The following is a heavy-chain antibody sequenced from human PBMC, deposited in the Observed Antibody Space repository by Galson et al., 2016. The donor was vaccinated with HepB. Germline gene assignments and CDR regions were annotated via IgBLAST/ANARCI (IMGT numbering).Heavy chain of an antibody. CDR2: IIPIFGTA. J-gene: IGHJ3*02. CDR3: ARAVKQRITIFGVVVNAFDI. Sequence: SVKVSCKASGGTFSSYAISWVRQAPGQGLEWMGGIIPIFGTANYAQKFQGRVTITADESTSTAYMELSSLRSEDTAVHYCARAVKQRITIFGVVVNAFDIWGQGTMVTVSS. V-gene: IGHV1-69*13. D-gene: IGHD3-3*01. CDR1: GGTFSSYA.